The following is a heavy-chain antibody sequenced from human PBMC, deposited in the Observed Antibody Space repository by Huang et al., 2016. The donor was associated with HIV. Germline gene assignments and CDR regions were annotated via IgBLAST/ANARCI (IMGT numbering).Heavy chain of an antibody. J-gene: IGHJ4*02. V-gene: IGHV3-30*18. CDR1: GFSFSTYG. D-gene: IGHD1-26*01. Sequence: VQLVESGGGVVQPGRSLRLACAASGFSFSTYGLHWVRQAPGKGRELVAVISYDGSNKYYAHSVKGRFTISRDTSENKVYLQMNSLRHEDTAVYYCAKDGADEEWDIDYWGQGTLVTVSS. CDR3: AKDGADEEWDIDY. CDR2: ISYDGSNK.